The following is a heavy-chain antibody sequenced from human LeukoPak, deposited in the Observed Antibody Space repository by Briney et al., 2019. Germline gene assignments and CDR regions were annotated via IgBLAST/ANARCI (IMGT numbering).Heavy chain of an antibody. V-gene: IGHV1-8*01. Sequence: ASVKVSCKASGYTFTSYDINWVRQATGQGLEWMGWMNPNSGNTGYAQKFQGRVTMTRDTSISTACMELSRLRSDDTAVYYCARDRWSSGYYYVFGYWGQGTLVTVSS. CDR1: GYTFTSYD. CDR2: MNPNSGNT. CDR3: ARDRWSSGYYYVFGY. D-gene: IGHD3-22*01. J-gene: IGHJ4*02.